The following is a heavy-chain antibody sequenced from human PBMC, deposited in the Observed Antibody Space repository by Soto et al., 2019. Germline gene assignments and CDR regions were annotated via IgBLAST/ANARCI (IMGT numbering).Heavy chain of an antibody. CDR1: GFTFSSYW. CDR3: ARGIAARTFAFDI. J-gene: IGHJ3*02. D-gene: IGHD6-6*01. CDR2: IKQDGSEK. Sequence: GGSLRLSCAASGFTFSSYWMSWVRQAPGKGLEWVANIKQDGSEKYYVDSVKGRFTISRDNAKNSLYLQMNSLRAEDTAVYYCARGIAARTFAFDIWGQGTMVTVSS. V-gene: IGHV3-7*01.